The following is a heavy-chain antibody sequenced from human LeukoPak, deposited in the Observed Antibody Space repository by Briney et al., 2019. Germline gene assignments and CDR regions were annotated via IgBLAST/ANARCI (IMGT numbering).Heavy chain of an antibody. CDR1: GVTFSNAW. CDR3: TALGAASEY. CDR2: IKSKTDGGAT. Sequence: GGSLRLSCVGSGVTFSNAWMSWIRQAPGKGLQWAGHIKSKTDGGATEYAAPVKGRFTISRDDSKNTLYLQMNSLKSEDAALYYCTALGAASEYWGQGALVTVSS. V-gene: IGHV3-15*01. D-gene: IGHD2-15*01. J-gene: IGHJ4*01.